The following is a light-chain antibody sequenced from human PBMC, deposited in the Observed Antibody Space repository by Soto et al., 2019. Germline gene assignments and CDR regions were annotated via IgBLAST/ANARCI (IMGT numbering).Light chain of an antibody. Sequence: DIVMTQSPLSLPVTPGEPASISCRSSQSLLHSNGYNYLDWYLQKPGQSPQLLIYLGSNRASGVPDRFIGSGSGTDFTLKISRVEAEDVGVYYCMQALQTPRFGQGTKVDIK. J-gene: IGKJ1*01. CDR3: MQALQTPR. CDR1: QSLLHSNGYNY. CDR2: LGS. V-gene: IGKV2-28*01.